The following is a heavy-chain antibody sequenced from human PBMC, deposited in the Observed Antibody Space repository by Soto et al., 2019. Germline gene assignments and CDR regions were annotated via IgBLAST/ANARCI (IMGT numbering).Heavy chain of an antibody. Sequence: PGGSLRLACAASGFSFSSYGMHWVRQAPGKGLECVAVIWYDGSQKYYVDSVKGRFTISRDNSKNTLDLQMNSLRAEDTAVYYCARGIVRGIIYYGMEVWGQGTTVTVS. D-gene: IGHD3-10*02. CDR3: ARGIVRGIIYYGMEV. V-gene: IGHV3-33*01. J-gene: IGHJ6*02. CDR1: GFSFSSYG. CDR2: IWYDGSQK.